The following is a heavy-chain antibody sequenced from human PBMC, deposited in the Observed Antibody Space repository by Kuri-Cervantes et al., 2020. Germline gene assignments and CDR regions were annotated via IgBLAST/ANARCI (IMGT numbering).Heavy chain of an antibody. Sequence: GESLKISCAASGFTVSSNYMSWVRQAPGKGLEWVANIKQDGSEKYYVDSVKGRFTISRDNAKNSLYLQMNSLRAEDTAVYYCARAHYYGSGSLSWFDPWGQGTTVTVSS. J-gene: IGHJ5*02. CDR2: IKQDGSEK. D-gene: IGHD3-10*01. V-gene: IGHV3-7*01. CDR1: GFTVSSNY. CDR3: ARAHYYGSGSLSWFDP.